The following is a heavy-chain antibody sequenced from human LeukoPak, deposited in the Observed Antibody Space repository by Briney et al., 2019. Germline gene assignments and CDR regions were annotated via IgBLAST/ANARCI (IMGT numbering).Heavy chain of an antibody. CDR2: ISGSGGST. Sequence: GGSLRLSCAASGFTFSSYAMSWVRQAPGKGLEWVSAISGSGGSTYYADSVKGRFTISRDNSKNTLYLQMNSLKTEDTAVYYCARDGPITGTTDFDSWGHGALLTVS. J-gene: IGHJ4*01. CDR3: ARDGPITGTTDFDS. CDR1: GFTFSSYA. D-gene: IGHD1/OR15-1a*01. V-gene: IGHV3-23*01.